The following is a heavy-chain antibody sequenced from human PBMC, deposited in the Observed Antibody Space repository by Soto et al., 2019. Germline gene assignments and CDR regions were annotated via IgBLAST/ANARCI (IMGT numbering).Heavy chain of an antibody. CDR3: VRSLMDV. V-gene: IGHV4-39*01. J-gene: IGHJ6*03. CDR2: IFFSGRT. CDR1: GGSIRESGLY. Sequence: SETLSLTCTVSGGSIRESGLYWGWIRQSPGKGLEWIGSIFFSGRTHYNPSLKSRVSISIDASKNQFSLNVFSVTAADTGVYYCVRSLMDVWGKGTTVTVSS.